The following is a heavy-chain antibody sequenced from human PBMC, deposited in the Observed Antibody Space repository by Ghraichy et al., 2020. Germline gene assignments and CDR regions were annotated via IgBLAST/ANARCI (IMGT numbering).Heavy chain of an antibody. CDR1: GFTVSSNY. J-gene: IGHJ3*02. CDR3: AREKRSDSSGYYYVDAFDI. V-gene: IGHV3-53*04. D-gene: IGHD3-22*01. CDR2: IYSGGST. Sequence: GGSLRLSCAASGFTVSSNYMSWVRQAPGKGLEWVSVIYSGGSTYYADSVKGRFTISRHNSKNTLCLQMNSLRAEDTAVYYCAREKRSDSSGYYYVDAFDIGGKGTMVTVSS.